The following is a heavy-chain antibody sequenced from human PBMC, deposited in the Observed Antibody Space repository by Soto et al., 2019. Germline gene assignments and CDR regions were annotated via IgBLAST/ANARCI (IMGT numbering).Heavy chain of an antibody. J-gene: IGHJ6*02. D-gene: IGHD3-16*01. CDR2: IFSSGTT. V-gene: IGHV4-30-4*01. CDR3: ARVPSPFDYYYAMDV. CDR1: GDSISSGNKY. Sequence: SETLSLTCTVSGDSISSGNKYWSWIRQPPGKGLEWIGYIFSSGTTYYNPSLKSRLTMSLDASQNQFSLKLNSLTDADTAVYFCARVPSPFDYYYAMDVWGQGTTVAVSS.